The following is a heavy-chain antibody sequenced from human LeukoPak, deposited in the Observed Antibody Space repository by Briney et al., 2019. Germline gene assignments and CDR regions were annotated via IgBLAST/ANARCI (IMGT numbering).Heavy chain of an antibody. V-gene: IGHV3-66*01. D-gene: IGHD2-21*02. CDR1: GFTVSSNY. J-gene: IGHJ5*02. CDR3: ARDWCGGDCWFDP. CDR2: IYSGGST. Sequence: GGSLRLSCAASGFTVSSNYMSWVRQAPGKGLEWVSVIYSGGSTYYADSVKGRFTISRDNSKNTLYLQMYSLRAEDTAVYYCARDWCGGDCWFDPWGQGTLVTVSS.